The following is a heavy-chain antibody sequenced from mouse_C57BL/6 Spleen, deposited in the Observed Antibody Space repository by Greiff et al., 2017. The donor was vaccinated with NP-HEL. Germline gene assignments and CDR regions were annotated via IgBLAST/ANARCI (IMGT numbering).Heavy chain of an antibody. CDR1: DYSITSGYY. CDR3: ASYDYGGFAY. Sequence: EVQRVESGPGLVKPSQSLSLTCSVTDYSITSGYYWNWIRQFPGNKLEWMGYISYDGSNNYNPSLKNRISITRDTSKNQFFLKLNSVTTEDTATYYCASYDYGGFAYWGQGTLVTVSA. V-gene: IGHV3-6*01. J-gene: IGHJ3*01. D-gene: IGHD2-4*01. CDR2: ISYDGSN.